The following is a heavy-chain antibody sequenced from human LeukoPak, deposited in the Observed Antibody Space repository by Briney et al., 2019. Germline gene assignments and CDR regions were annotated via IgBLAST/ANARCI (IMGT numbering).Heavy chain of an antibody. CDR2: ISTSGDRT. D-gene: IGHD1-26*01. J-gene: IGHJ4*02. V-gene: IGHV3-23*01. CDR1: GFTFSTYA. Sequence: GGSLRLSCAASGFTFSTYAMTWVRQAPGKGLEWVSGISTSGDRTYYADSVKGRFTISRDNSKNTLYLQMNSLRAEETDEYYCARSAVGTSCCTAVDYWGQGTLVTVSS. CDR3: ARSAVGTSCCTAVDY.